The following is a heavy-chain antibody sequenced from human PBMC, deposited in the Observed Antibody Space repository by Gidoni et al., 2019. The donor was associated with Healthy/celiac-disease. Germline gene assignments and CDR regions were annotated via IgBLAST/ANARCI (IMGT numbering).Heavy chain of an antibody. CDR2: INHSGST. CDR1: GGSFSGYY. Sequence: QVQLQQWGAGLLKPSETLSLTCAVYGGSFSGYYWSWIRQPPGKGLEWIGEINHSGSTNYNPSLKSRVTISVDTSKNQFSLKLSSVTAADTAVYYCASATAAGTFSWFDPWGQGTLVTVSS. V-gene: IGHV4-34*01. CDR3: ASATAAGTFSWFDP. J-gene: IGHJ5*02. D-gene: IGHD6-13*01.